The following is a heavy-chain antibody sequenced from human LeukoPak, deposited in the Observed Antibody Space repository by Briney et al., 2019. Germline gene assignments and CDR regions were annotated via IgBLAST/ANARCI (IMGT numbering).Heavy chain of an antibody. D-gene: IGHD5-18*01. CDR3: ARLTAMVFHFDY. CDR1: GYIFTSYW. CDR2: IYPGDSDT. J-gene: IGHJ4*02. V-gene: IGHV5-51*01. Sequence: GASLKISCQGSGYIFTSYWIGWVRQLPGKGLEWMGIIYPGDSDTRYSPSFQGQVTISADKSISTAYLQWSSLKASDTAMYYCARLTAMVFHFDYWGQGTLVTVSS.